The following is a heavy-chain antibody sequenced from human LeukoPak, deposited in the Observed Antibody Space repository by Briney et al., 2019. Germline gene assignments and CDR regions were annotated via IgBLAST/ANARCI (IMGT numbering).Heavy chain of an antibody. Sequence: GASVKVSCKASGYTFTSYYMHWVRQAPGQGLEWMGIINPSGGSTSYAQKFQGRVTITRDTPASTAYMELSSLRSEDTAVYYCARDLSIRRRDSSGYYLEYFQHWGQGTLVTVSS. V-gene: IGHV1-46*01. CDR2: INPSGGST. CDR3: ARDLSIRRRDSSGYYLEYFQH. D-gene: IGHD3-22*01. CDR1: GYTFTSYY. J-gene: IGHJ1*01.